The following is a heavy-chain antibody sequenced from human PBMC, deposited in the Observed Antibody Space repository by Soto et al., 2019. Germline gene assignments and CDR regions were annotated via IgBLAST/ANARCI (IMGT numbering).Heavy chain of an antibody. J-gene: IGHJ4*02. CDR1: GFTFSRHA. CDR3: VRSRSGAVADSFDL. D-gene: IGHD3-10*01. V-gene: IGHV3-30-3*01. Sequence: GGSLRLSCEGSGFTFSRHALHWVRQAPGKGLEWVAVVSKDGSVKYWIESVKGRFTLSRDNFKNTVYLEMNSLRPEDTGVYYCVRSRSGAVADSFDLWGQGTLVTVSS. CDR2: VSKDGSVK.